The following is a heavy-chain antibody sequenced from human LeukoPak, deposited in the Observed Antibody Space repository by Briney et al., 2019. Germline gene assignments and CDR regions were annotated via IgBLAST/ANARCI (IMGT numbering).Heavy chain of an antibody. V-gene: IGHV4-59*01. CDR1: GGSISTYY. J-gene: IGHJ4*02. Sequence: SETLSLTCTVSGGSISTYYWNWIRQAPGKGLEWIGYIYSSGRINYNSSLKSGVTISVGTSKNQFSLTPHSVPAADAAVYYCARNTLYYNTRGHAALSGFDFWGQGTPVTVSS. CDR2: IYSSGRI. D-gene: IGHD3-22*01. CDR3: ARNTLYYNTRGHAALSGFDF.